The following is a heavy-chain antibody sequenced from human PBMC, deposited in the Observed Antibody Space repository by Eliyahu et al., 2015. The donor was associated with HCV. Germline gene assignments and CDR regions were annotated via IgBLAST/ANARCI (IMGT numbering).Heavy chain of an antibody. CDR3: ARGGSWHRRLQGAQFDY. Sequence: QVQLQESGPGLVKPSETLSLXCTVXGXSXNSYYXXWIRQPPGKGLEWIGYVFYSGATNYNPSLKSRVTISVDTSKNRFSLKLSSATAADTAVYFCARGGSWHRRLQGAQFDYWGQGTLVTVSS. D-gene: IGHD5-24*01. CDR2: VFYSGAT. CDR1: GXSXNSYY. V-gene: IGHV4-59*01. J-gene: IGHJ4*02.